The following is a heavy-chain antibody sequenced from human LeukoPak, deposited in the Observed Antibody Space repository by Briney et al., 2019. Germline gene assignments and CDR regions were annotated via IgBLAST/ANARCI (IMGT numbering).Heavy chain of an antibody. V-gene: IGHV1-69*06. D-gene: IGHD6-6*01. Sequence: GASVKVSCKASGGTFSSYAISWVRQAPGQGLEWMGGIIPIFGTANYAQKFQDRVTITADKSTSTAYMELSSLRSEDTAVYYCARDGGSSSSYYYYMDVWGKGTTVTVSS. CDR3: ARDGGSSSSYYYYMDV. CDR1: GGTFSSYA. CDR2: IIPIFGTA. J-gene: IGHJ6*03.